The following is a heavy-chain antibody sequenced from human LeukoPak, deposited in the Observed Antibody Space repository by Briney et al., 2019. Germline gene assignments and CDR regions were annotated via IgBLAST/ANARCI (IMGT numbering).Heavy chain of an antibody. CDR3: ARDRWGLNWFDP. CDR1: GYTFTGYY. CDR2: ISAYNGNT. D-gene: IGHD7-27*01. Sequence: GASVKVSCKASGYTFTGYYMHWVRQAPGQGLEWMGWISAYNGNTNYAQKLQGRVTMTTDTSTSTAYMELRSLRSDDTAVYYCARDRWGLNWFDPWGQGTLVTVSS. J-gene: IGHJ5*02. V-gene: IGHV1-18*04.